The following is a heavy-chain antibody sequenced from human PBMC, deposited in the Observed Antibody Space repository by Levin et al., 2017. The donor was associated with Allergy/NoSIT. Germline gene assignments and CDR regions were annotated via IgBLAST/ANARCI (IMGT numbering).Heavy chain of an antibody. CDR2: IHLKTGGT. J-gene: IGHJ6*02. Sequence: ASVKVSCKASGYIFSDYYMNWVRQAPGQGLESMGWIHLKTGGTYYVQKFQGRVAMTRDTSVSTAYMELSGLRDDDTAVYYCGRGGADRPSRYGLDVWDQGTTVTVSS. D-gene: IGHD6-6*01. CDR1: GYIFSDYY. CDR3: GRGGADRPSRYGLDV. V-gene: IGHV1-2*02.